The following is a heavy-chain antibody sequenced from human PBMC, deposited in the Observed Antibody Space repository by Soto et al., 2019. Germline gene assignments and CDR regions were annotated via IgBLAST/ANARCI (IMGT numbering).Heavy chain of an antibody. J-gene: IGHJ4*02. D-gene: IGHD6-6*01. CDR1: GFTFGSYW. CDR3: ARRGYSSSSFDY. Sequence: PGGSLRLSCAASGFTFGSYWMHWVRQAPGKGLVWVSRINSDGSSTSYADSVKGRFTISRDNAKSTLYLQMNSLRAEDTAVYYCARRGYSSSSFDYWGQGTLVTVSS. V-gene: IGHV3-74*01. CDR2: INSDGSST.